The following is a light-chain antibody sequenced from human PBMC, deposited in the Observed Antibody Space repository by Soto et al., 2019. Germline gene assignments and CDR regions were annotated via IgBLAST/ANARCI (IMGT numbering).Light chain of an antibody. V-gene: IGLV1-44*01. Sequence: QSVLTQPPSAYGTPGQRVTISCSGSSSNIGSNTVSWYQQLPGAAPKLLIYSNNQRPSGVPDRFSGSKSGTSASLAISGLQSEHEADYYCAAWDDSLNGYVFGTGTKVTVL. CDR1: SSNIGSNT. CDR3: AAWDDSLNGYV. J-gene: IGLJ1*01. CDR2: SNN.